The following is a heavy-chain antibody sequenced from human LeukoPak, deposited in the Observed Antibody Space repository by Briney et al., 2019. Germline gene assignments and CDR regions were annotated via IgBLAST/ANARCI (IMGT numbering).Heavy chain of an antibody. J-gene: IGHJ4*02. CDR3: ARVPTILTGYYPSSG. D-gene: IGHD3-9*01. CDR2: ISSSSSYI. Sequence: NPGGSLRLSCAASGFTFSSYSMNWVRQAPGKGLEWVSSISSSSSYIYYADSVKGRFTISRDNAKNSLYLQMNSLRAEDTAVYYCARVPTILTGYYPSSGWGQGTLVTVSS. V-gene: IGHV3-21*01. CDR1: GFTFSSYS.